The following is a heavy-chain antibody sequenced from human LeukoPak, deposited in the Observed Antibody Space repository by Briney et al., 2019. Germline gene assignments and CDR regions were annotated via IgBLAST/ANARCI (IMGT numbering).Heavy chain of an antibody. CDR3: AQAEKRESGHRFQH. CDR1: GFTFDDYA. J-gene: IGHJ1*01. CDR2: ISWNSGSI. D-gene: IGHD3-3*01. V-gene: IGHV3-9*01. Sequence: GGSLRLSCAASGFTFDDYAMHWVRQAPGKGLEWVSGISWNSGSIGYADSVKGRFTISRDNSKNTLYLQMNSLRADDTAVYYCAQAEKRESGHRFQHWGQGILVTVSS.